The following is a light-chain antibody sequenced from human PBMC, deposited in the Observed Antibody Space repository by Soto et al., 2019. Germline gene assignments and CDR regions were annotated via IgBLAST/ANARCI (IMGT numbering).Light chain of an antibody. J-gene: IGKJ4*01. CDR2: GAS. V-gene: IGKV3-20*01. Sequence: EIVLTKSPGTLSLSPGERATLSCRASQSVSSNYLAWYQQKPGQAPRLLIYGASSRATGIPDRFSGSGSGTDFTLTISRLEPEDFAVYYCQQYGSSPLLTFGGGTKVEIK. CDR3: QQYGSSPLLT. CDR1: QSVSSNY.